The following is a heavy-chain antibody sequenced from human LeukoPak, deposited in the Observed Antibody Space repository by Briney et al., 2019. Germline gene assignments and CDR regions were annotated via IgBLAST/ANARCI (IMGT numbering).Heavy chain of an antibody. CDR3: ALAVAGTVVDAFDI. CDR1: GGSFSGYY. D-gene: IGHD6-19*01. J-gene: IGHJ3*02. CDR2: INHSGST. V-gene: IGHV4-34*01. Sequence: KPSETLSLTCAVYGGSFSGYYWSWIRQPPGKGLEWIGEINHSGSTNYNPSLKSRVTISVDTPKNQFSLKLSSVTAADTAVYYCALAVAGTVVDAFDIWGQGTMVTVSS.